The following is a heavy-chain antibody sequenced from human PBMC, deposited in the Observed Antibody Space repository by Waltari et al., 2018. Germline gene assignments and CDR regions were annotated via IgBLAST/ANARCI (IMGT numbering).Heavy chain of an antibody. V-gene: IGHV1-2*02. CDR2: INPDTGGT. CDR3: ARDSAYYDVLTGNFIRTFDP. Sequence: QVQLVQSGAEVKKPGASVKVSCKTSGYSFSGYYIQWVRQAPGQGLEWVGWINPDTGGTNYAQKFQGRVTMTRDTSISTAYMELSRLRSDDTAVYYCARDSAYYDVLTGNFIRTFDPWGQGTLVTVSS. D-gene: IGHD3-9*01. CDR1: GYSFSGYY. J-gene: IGHJ5*02.